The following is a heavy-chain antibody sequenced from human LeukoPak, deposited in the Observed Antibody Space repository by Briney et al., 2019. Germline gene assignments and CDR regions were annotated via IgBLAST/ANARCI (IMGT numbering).Heavy chain of an antibody. D-gene: IGHD3-10*01. J-gene: IGHJ4*02. CDR1: GFPLSSHA. V-gene: IGHV3-23*01. CDR3: TGNYYGSGSYADFDY. Sequence: GGSLRLSCAASGFPLSSHAMSWVRQAPGKGLEWVSATSSSDAGTYYADSVRGRFTISRDNSKNTLYLQMNSLRAEDTAVYYCTGNYYGSGSYADFDYWGQGTLVTVSS. CDR2: TSSSDAGT.